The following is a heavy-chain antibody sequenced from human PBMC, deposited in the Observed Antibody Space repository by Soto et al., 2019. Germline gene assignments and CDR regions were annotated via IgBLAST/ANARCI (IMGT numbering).Heavy chain of an antibody. V-gene: IGHV3-30*18. J-gene: IGHJ6*02. Sequence: GGSLRLSCAASGFTFSSYGMHWVRQAPGRGLEWVAVISYDGSNKYYADSVKGRFTISRDNSKNTLYLQMNSLRAEDTAVYYCAKNTAMVPAYGMDVWGQGTTVTVSS. CDR3: AKNTAMVPAYGMDV. D-gene: IGHD5-18*01. CDR2: ISYDGSNK. CDR1: GFTFSSYG.